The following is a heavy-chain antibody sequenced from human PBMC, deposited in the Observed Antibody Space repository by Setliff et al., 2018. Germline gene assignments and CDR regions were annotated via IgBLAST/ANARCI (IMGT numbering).Heavy chain of an antibody. CDR1: GGSISSGVYY. CDR3: ARTGTYRYFDY. D-gene: IGHD1-1*01. V-gene: IGHV4-39*01. J-gene: IGHJ4*02. Sequence: PSETLSLTCTVSGGSISSGVYYWAWIRQPPGKGLEWIGRISYRGDTYYNASLKSRLTLSVDTSKNQVSLNLRSVTAADTAVYYCARTGTYRYFDYWGQGTQVTVSS. CDR2: ISYRGDT.